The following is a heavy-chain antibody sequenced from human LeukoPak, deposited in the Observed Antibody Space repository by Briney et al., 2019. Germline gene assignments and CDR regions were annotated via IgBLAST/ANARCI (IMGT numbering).Heavy chain of an antibody. Sequence: GGSLRLSCAASGFTFSSYGMHWVRQAPGKGLEWVAVIPYDGSNKYYADSVKGRFTISRDNSKNTLYLQMNSLRAEDTAVYYCAKGEYSSGYEGPGYWGQGTLVTVSS. D-gene: IGHD6-19*01. V-gene: IGHV3-30*18. J-gene: IGHJ4*02. CDR1: GFTFSSYG. CDR3: AKGEYSSGYEGPGY. CDR2: IPYDGSNK.